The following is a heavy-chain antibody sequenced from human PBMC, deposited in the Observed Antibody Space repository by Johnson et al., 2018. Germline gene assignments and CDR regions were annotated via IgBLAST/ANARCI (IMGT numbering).Heavy chain of an antibody. V-gene: IGHV3-30*03. D-gene: IGHD4-17*01. CDR1: GFTFSSYG. CDR2: ISYDGSNK. Sequence: VQLVESGGGVVQPGRSLRLSCAASGFTFSSYGMHWVRQAPGMGLEWVAAISYDGSNKYYADSVKGRFTISRDNSKNTRYLQMNSLRAEDTAVYYCARSMTTVTIDAFDIWGQGTMVTVSS. CDR3: ARSMTTVTIDAFDI. J-gene: IGHJ3*02.